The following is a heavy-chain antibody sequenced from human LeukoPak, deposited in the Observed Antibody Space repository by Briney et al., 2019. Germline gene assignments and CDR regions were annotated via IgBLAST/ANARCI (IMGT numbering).Heavy chain of an antibody. J-gene: IGHJ4*02. CDR1: GGTFSSYA. CDR2: IIPIFGTA. Sequence: SVKVSCKASGGTFSSYAISWVRQAPGQGLEWMGRIIPIFGTANYAQKFQGRVTITTDESTSTAYMELSSLRSEDTAVYYCARARGRDYYPTDYWGQGTPVTVSS. V-gene: IGHV1-69*05. CDR3: ARARGRDYYPTDY. D-gene: IGHD3-10*01.